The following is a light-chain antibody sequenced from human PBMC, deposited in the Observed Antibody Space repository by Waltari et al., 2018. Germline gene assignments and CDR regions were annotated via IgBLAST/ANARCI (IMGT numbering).Light chain of an antibody. CDR2: QDS. J-gene: IGLJ1*01. CDR1: KWGDKY. CDR3: QAWDSSTVFV. Sequence: SYELPQPPSVSVSQGQKASTPSSGDKWGDKYACWYQQKPGQSPVLVLYQDSKRPSGIPERFSGSNSGNTATLTISGTQAMDEADYYCQAWDSSTVFVFGTGTKVTVL. V-gene: IGLV3-1*01.